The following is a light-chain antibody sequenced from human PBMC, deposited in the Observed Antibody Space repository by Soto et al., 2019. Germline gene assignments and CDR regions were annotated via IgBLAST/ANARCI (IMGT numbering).Light chain of an antibody. V-gene: IGLV2-11*01. J-gene: IGLJ1*01. Sequence: QSALTQPASVSGSPGQSITISCTGTSSDIGRYNYVSWFQQHPGKVPKLIIYDVSERPAGVPDRFSGSKSGNTASLTISGLQAEDEADYSCCSFAGSYTYVFGGGTKVTVL. CDR2: DVS. CDR1: SSDIGRYNY. CDR3: CSFAGSYTYV.